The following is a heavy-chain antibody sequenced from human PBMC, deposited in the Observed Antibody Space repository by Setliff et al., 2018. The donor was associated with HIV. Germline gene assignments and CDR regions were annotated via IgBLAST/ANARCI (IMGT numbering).Heavy chain of an antibody. J-gene: IGHJ3*02. Sequence: PGGSLRLSCVASGLTFNRYWMSWVRQVPGKGLEWVSNTKYDGSESYYVDSVKGRFSASTDNAKNSLFPQMNSLKAEDTAVYYCTRKPHYYDSSGVYVAEAFDIWGQGTMVTVSS. D-gene: IGHD3-22*01. V-gene: IGHV3-7*03. CDR2: TKYDGSES. CDR1: GLTFNRYW. CDR3: TRKPHYYDSSGVYVAEAFDI.